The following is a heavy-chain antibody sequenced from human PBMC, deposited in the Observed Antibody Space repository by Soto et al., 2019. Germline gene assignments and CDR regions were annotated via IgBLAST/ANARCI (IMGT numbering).Heavy chain of an antibody. CDR1: GFNFSTYA. CDR2: MSFDGKYK. V-gene: IGHV3-30*04. CDR3: PTYYDVVTGLYSFGMDV. D-gene: IGHD3-22*01. J-gene: IGHJ6*02. Sequence: QVQLVESGGGVVQPGESLRLSCAASGFNFSTYAMHWVRQAPGKGLEWVAVMSFDGKYKYFADSVKGRLILSRDNSKNTLYLQMGSLGAEETAFYYCPTYYDVVTGLYSFGMDVWGQGTTVTVSS.